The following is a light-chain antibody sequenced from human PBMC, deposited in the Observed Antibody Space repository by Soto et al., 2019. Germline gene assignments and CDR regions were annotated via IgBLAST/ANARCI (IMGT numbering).Light chain of an antibody. J-gene: IGKJ4*01. V-gene: IGKV3-20*01. CDR1: QSINDDF. CDR2: VAS. Sequence: IVLTQSPGTLSLSPGETATLSCRASQSINDDFLAWYQQRPGQAPRLLIYVASFRAAGVPDRFSGSGSGTEFTLTISRMEPEDSAVDFCQQYGRSPLTFGGGTKVEIK. CDR3: QQYGRSPLT.